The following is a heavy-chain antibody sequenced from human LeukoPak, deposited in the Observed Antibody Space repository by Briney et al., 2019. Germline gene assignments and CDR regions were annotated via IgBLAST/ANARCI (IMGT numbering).Heavy chain of an antibody. Sequence: SETLSLTCTVSGGSISSSSYYWGWIRQPPGKGLEWIGSIYYSGSTYYNPSLKSRVTISVDTSKNQFSLKLSSVTAADTAVYYCARCPHPAYYGYVWGSYRLYYFDYWGQGTLVTISS. D-gene: IGHD3-16*02. CDR3: ARCPHPAYYGYVWGSYRLYYFDY. V-gene: IGHV4-39*01. J-gene: IGHJ4*02. CDR1: GGSISSSSYY. CDR2: IYYSGST.